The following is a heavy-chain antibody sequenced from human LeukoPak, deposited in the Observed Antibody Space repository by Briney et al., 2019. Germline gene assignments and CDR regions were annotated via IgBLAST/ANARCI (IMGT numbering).Heavy chain of an antibody. Sequence: SETLSLTCTVSGYSISSGYYWGWIRQPPGKGLEWIGSMYYGGSTYYNPSLESRVTISIDTSKNQFSLKLSSVTAADTAVYYCARLGWQWLVYAFDIWGQGTMVTVSS. D-gene: IGHD6-19*01. V-gene: IGHV4-38-2*02. CDR3: ARLGWQWLVYAFDI. J-gene: IGHJ3*02. CDR1: GYSISSGYY. CDR2: MYYGGST.